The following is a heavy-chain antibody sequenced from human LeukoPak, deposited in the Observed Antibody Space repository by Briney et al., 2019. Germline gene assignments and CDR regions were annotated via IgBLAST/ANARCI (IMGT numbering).Heavy chain of an antibody. CDR2: ISGSGGST. CDR3: AKDQGSSWYGRAGDY. D-gene: IGHD6-13*01. Sequence: PPGGSLRLSCAASGFTFSSYAMSWVRQAPGKGLEWVSAISGSGGSTYYADSVKGRFTISRDNSKNTLYLQMNSLRAEDTAVYYCAKDQGSSWYGRAGDYWGQGTLVTVSS. CDR1: GFTFSSYA. V-gene: IGHV3-23*01. J-gene: IGHJ4*02.